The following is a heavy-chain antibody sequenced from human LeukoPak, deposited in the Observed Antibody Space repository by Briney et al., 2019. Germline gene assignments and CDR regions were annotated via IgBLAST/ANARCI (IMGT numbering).Heavy chain of an antibody. CDR3: ARAGGYSYGYSAFDI. V-gene: IGHV1-69*06. D-gene: IGHD5-18*01. CDR1: GGTFSSYA. CDR2: IIPIFGTA. J-gene: IGHJ3*02. Sequence: ASVKVSCKASGGTFSSYAISWVRQAPGQGLEWMGGIIPIFGTANYAQKFQGRVTITADKSTSTAYMELSSLRSGDTAVYYCARAGGYSYGYSAFDIWGQGTMVTVSS.